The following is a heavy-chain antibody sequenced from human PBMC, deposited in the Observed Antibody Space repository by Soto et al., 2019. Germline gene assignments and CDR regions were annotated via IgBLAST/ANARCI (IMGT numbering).Heavy chain of an antibody. CDR2: IKSKTDGGTT. D-gene: IGHD1-1*01. V-gene: IGHV3-15*01. CDR1: GFTFSNAW. J-gene: IGHJ3*02. CDR3: TTDPGKTGTDAFDI. Sequence: GGSLRLSCAASGFTFSNAWMSWVRQAPGKGLEWVGRIKSKTDGGTTDYAAPVKGRFTISRDDSKNTLYLQMNSLKTEDTAVYYCTTDPGKTGTDAFDIWGQGTMVTVSS.